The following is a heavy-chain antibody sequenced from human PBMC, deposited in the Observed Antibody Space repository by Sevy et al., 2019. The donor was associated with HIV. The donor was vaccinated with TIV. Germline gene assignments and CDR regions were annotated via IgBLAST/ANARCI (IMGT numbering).Heavy chain of an antibody. CDR3: AKEPTTSTVYNWFDP. D-gene: IGHD1-26*01. CDR2: ITGTSGST. Sequence: GGSLRLSCAASGFTFSSYVMSWVRQAPGKGLEWVSAITGTSGSTYYADSVKGRFTISRDNSKNTLYLQMNSLRAEDTAVYYCAKEPTTSTVYNWFDPWGHGTLVTVSS. CDR1: GFTFSSYV. J-gene: IGHJ5*02. V-gene: IGHV3-23*01.